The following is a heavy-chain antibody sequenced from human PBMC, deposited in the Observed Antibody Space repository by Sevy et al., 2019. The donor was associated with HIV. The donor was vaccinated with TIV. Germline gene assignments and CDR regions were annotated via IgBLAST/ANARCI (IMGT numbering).Heavy chain of an antibody. CDR1: GFAFQTFG. V-gene: IGHV3-7*01. D-gene: IGHD3-22*01. CDR2: IKQDGNEK. Sequence: GGSLRLSCSGFGFAFQTFGMHWVRQAPGKGLEWVANIKQDGNEKYYMDSAKGRFTISRDNAKNSLYLQMNSLRAEDTAVYYCARTQGYDSSGFYYPYYFDYWGQGTLVTVSS. CDR3: ARTQGYDSSGFYYPYYFDY. J-gene: IGHJ4*02.